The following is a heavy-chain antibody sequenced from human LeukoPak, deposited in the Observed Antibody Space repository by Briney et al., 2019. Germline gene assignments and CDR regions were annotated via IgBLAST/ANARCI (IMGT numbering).Heavy chain of an antibody. J-gene: IGHJ6*02. D-gene: IGHD2-2*01. CDR2: ICGRGSTK. CDR3: ARRKVVSAYYYGMDV. Sequence: PGGSLRLSCAASGFNFNTYEMNWVRQAPGKGLEWVSYICGRGSTKYYADSVKGRFTISRDNAENSLYLQMNGLRAEDTAVYYCARRKVVSAYYYGMDVWGQGTTVTVSS. V-gene: IGHV3-48*03. CDR1: GFNFNTYE.